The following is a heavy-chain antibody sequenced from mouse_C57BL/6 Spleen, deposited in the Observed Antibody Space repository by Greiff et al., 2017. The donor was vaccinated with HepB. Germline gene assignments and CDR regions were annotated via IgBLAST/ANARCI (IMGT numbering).Heavy chain of an antibody. CDR1: GYAFSSYW. CDR3: ARSTTVVGYAMDY. D-gene: IGHD1-1*01. CDR2: IYPGDGDT. Sequence: VQLQQSGAELVKPGASVKISCKASGYAFSSYWMNWVKQRPGKGLEWIGQIYPGDGDTNYNGKFKGKATLTADKSSSTAYMQLSSLTSEDSAVYFCARSTTVVGYAMDYWGQGTSVTVSS. J-gene: IGHJ4*01. V-gene: IGHV1-80*01.